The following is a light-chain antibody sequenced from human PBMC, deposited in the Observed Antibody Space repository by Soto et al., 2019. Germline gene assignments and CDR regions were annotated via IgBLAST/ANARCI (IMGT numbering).Light chain of an antibody. CDR2: ASS. Sequence: AIAMTQSPSSLSASVGDRVTITCRASQDIRNELGWYQQKPGKAPNLLIYASSSLQSGVPSRFSGSGFGTDFTLTISSLQPEDFATYYCLQDSKYPRTFGQGTKVEIK. CDR3: LQDSKYPRT. CDR1: QDIRNE. J-gene: IGKJ1*01. V-gene: IGKV1-6*01.